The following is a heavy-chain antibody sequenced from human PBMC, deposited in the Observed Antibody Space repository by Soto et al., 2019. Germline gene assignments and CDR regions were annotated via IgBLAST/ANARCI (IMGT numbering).Heavy chain of an antibody. D-gene: IGHD3-3*01. CDR3: TSFYDFWSGFYTRDS. CDR2: IRSKTDGGAT. CDR1: GFTFTNAW. V-gene: IGHV3-15*01. Sequence: GGSLRLSCAASGFTFTNAWMSWVRQAPGKGLDWVGRIRSKTDGGATEYAAPVKDRFIISRDDSKSTLYLEMNSLKTEDTAVYYCTSFYDFWSGFYTRDSWGPGTLVTVSS. J-gene: IGHJ4*02.